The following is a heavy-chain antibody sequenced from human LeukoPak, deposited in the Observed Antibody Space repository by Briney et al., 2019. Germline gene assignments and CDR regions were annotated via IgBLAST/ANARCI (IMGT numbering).Heavy chain of an antibody. Sequence: PGGSLRLSCVASGISFRSYWMAWVRQAPGKGLEWVANIKYDGTHKFYADSVKGRFTISRDNAKNSLFLEMNSLTADDTAVYFCASSHDSSGNDWGQGTLVTVSS. V-gene: IGHV3-7*01. J-gene: IGHJ4*02. CDR1: GISFRSYW. CDR3: ASSHDSSGND. CDR2: IKYDGTHK. D-gene: IGHD3-22*01.